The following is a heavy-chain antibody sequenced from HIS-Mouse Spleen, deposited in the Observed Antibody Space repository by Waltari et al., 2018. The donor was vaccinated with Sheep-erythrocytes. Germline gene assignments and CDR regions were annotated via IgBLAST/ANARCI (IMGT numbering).Heavy chain of an antibody. D-gene: IGHD5-18*01. Sequence: QLQLQESGPGLVKPSETLSLTCTVSGGSISSSSYYWGWIRQPPGKGLAWIGSSYYSGSTYSNPSLKSRFTISVDTSKNQFSLKLSSVTAADTAVYYCARHKDTAMVHFDYWGQGTLVTVSS. CDR1: GGSISSSSYY. V-gene: IGHV4-39*01. J-gene: IGHJ4*02. CDR3: ARHKDTAMVHFDY. CDR2: SYYSGST.